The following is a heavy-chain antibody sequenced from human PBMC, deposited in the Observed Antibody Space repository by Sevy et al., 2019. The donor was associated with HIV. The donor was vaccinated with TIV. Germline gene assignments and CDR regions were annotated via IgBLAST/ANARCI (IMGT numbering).Heavy chain of an antibody. CDR2: IKEDGSDK. CDR1: GFTLDTYW. Sequence: GGSLRLSCAASGFTLDTYWMSWVRQAPGKGLEWVANIKEDGSDKYYVDSVKGRCTISRDNARNSLYLQMNNLRAEDTATYYCATDRIGGFYSSGWNHWGQGTLVSVSS. CDR3: ATDRIGGFYSSGWNH. V-gene: IGHV3-7*01. D-gene: IGHD6-19*01. J-gene: IGHJ5*02.